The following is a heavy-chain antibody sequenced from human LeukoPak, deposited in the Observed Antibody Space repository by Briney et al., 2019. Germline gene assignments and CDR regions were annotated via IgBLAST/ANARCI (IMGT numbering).Heavy chain of an antibody. V-gene: IGHV4-31*03. CDR1: GVSFSSGDYY. D-gene: IGHD3-10*01. J-gene: IGHJ3*02. CDR2: IYYSGST. Sequence: SETLSFTCTVSGVSFSSGDYYWSCIRQHPGKSLEWIGYIYYSGSTYYNPSLKGRITISIDTSKNQSSLKLSSVTAADTAVYYCARQISSRVRGVAYDAFDIWGQGTMVTVSS. CDR3: ARQISSRVRGVAYDAFDI.